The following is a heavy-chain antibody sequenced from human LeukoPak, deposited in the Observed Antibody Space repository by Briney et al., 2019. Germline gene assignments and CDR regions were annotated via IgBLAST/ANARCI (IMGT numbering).Heavy chain of an antibody. D-gene: IGHD2-15*01. J-gene: IGHJ4*02. V-gene: IGHV3-9*01. Sequence: PGRSLRLSCAASGFTFDDYAMHWVRQAPGKGLEWVSGISWNSGNVHYADSVKGRFTISRDNDKNSLFLQMNSLRPEDTALYYCTKEVSSYWRPYFGYWGQGVLVTVSS. CDR2: ISWNSGNV. CDR3: TKEVSSYWRPYFGY. CDR1: GFTFDDYA.